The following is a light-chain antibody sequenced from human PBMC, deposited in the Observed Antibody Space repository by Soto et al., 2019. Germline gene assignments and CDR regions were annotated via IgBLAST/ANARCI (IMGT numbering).Light chain of an antibody. Sequence: DIVMTQTPLSLSVSPGQPASISCKSSQSLLHSDGKTYLYWYLQKPGQSPQLLIYEVSIRFTGXPXXFSGSGSGTDFTLKISRVEAEDVGIYHCMQSLHLPSFGQGTKLEIK. V-gene: IGKV2-29*03. CDR2: EVS. CDR3: MQSLHLPS. CDR1: QSLLHSDGKTY. J-gene: IGKJ2*01.